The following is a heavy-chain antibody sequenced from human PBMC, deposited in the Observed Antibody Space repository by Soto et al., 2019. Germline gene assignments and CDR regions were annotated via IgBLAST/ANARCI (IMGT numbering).Heavy chain of an antibody. Sequence: ESCPTLVNPTQTLTLTCTFSGFSLSTSGVGVGWIRQPPGKALEWLALIYWDDDKRYSPSLKSRLTITKDTSKNQVVLTMTNMDPVDTATYYCAHRPSPDYDSSGYYPYYFDYWGQGTLVTVSS. CDR3: AHRPSPDYDSSGYYPYYFDY. J-gene: IGHJ4*02. V-gene: IGHV2-5*02. CDR2: IYWDDDK. D-gene: IGHD3-22*01. CDR1: GFSLSTSGVG.